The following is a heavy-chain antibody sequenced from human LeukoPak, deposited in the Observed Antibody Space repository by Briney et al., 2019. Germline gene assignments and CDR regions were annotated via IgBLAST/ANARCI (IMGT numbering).Heavy chain of an antibody. CDR1: GFTLSSYS. D-gene: IGHD6-6*01. J-gene: IGHJ4*02. CDR2: ISSSGSYI. Sequence: RLSCAPSGFTLSSYSMNWVRQAPGKGLEWVSCISSSGSYIYYADSVKGRFTISRDNAKNSLYLQMNNLRAEDTAVYYCARDEYASSPGYFDYWGQGTLLTVSS. CDR3: ARDEYASSPGYFDY. V-gene: IGHV3-21*01.